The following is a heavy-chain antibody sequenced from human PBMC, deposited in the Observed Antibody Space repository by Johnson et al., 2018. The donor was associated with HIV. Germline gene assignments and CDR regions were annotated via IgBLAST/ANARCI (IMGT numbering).Heavy chain of an antibody. CDR1: GFTFSSYA. CDR3: AKVDGSGTWGAFDI. CDR2: IYSGGST. V-gene: IGHV3-23*04. J-gene: IGHJ3*02. Sequence: RLVESGGGLVQPGGSLRLSCAASGFTFSSYAMSWVRQAPGKGLEWVSAIYSGGSTYYADSVKGRFTISRDNSKNTLYLQMNSLRAEDTAVYYCAKVDGSGTWGAFDIWGQGTMVTVSS. D-gene: IGHD3-10*01.